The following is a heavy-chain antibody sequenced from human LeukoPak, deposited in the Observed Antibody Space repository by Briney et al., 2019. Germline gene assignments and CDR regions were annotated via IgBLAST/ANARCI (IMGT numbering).Heavy chain of an antibody. Sequence: GGSLRLSCAASGFTFSTYTMNWVSQAPGKGLEWVSTISSSSSYIYYGDSVKGRFTISRDNAKNSHHLQKHSLRAEDRAVYYCARAPYDSTGYETPLAFDIWGQGKIVTVSS. J-gene: IGHJ3*02. V-gene: IGHV3-21*01. D-gene: IGHD3-22*01. CDR1: GFTFSTYT. CDR2: ISSSSSYI. CDR3: ARAPYDSTGYETPLAFDI.